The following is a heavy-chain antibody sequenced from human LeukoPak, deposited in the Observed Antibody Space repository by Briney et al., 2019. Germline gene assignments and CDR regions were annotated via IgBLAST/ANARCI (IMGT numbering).Heavy chain of an antibody. CDR2: IWHDGSNK. J-gene: IGHJ4*02. CDR3: AREIFGPGSYPDF. CDR1: GFAFSTYA. Sequence: PGGSLRLSCTASGFAFSTYAMHWVRQAPGKGLEWVSLIWHDGSNKYYTDSVKGRFTISRDNSKNTVYLQMNSLRAEDTAVYFCAREIFGPGSYPDFWGQGTLVTVSS. V-gene: IGHV3-33*01. D-gene: IGHD3-10*01.